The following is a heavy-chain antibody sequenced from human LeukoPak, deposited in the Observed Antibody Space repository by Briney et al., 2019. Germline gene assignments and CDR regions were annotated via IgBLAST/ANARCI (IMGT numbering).Heavy chain of an antibody. CDR2: IYYSGST. CDR1: GGSISSSSYY. CDR3: ASITYYDFWSGYYLPDYYYYYMDV. J-gene: IGHJ6*03. D-gene: IGHD3-3*01. V-gene: IGHV4-39*01. Sequence: ESSETLSLTCTVSGGSISSSSYYWGWIRQPPGKGLEWSGSIYYSGSTYYNPSLKSRVTISVDTSKNQFSLKLSSVTAADTAVYYCASITYYDFWSGYYLPDYYYYYMDVWGKGTTVTVSS.